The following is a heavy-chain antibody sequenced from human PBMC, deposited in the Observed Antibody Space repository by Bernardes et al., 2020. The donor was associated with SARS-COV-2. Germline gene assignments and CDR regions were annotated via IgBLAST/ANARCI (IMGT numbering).Heavy chain of an antibody. D-gene: IGHD6-19*01. CDR1: GFNFSSYE. CDR2: MNPTSGST. V-gene: IGHV1-8*01. J-gene: IGHJ4*02. Sequence: ASVKVSCKASGFNFSSYEISWVRQASGQGLEWIGRMNPTSGSTGYAQKFQGRVTMTRDTSISTAYMELTGLTSEDAAVYFCARSIPLSSGWFHLDYWGPGTVVIVSS. CDR3: ARSIPLSSGWFHLDY.